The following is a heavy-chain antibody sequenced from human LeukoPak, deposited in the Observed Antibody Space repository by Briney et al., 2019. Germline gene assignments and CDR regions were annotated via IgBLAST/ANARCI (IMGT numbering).Heavy chain of an antibody. J-gene: IGHJ6*02. CDR2: ISYDGSNK. CDR3: AKDHGYSYGLYYYGMDV. V-gene: IGHV3-30*18. D-gene: IGHD5-18*01. CDR1: GFTFSSYG. Sequence: PGGSLRLSCAASGFTFSSYGIHWVRQAPGKGLEWVAVISYDGSNKYYADSVKGRFTISRDNSKNTLYLQMNSLRAEDTAVYYCAKDHGYSYGLYYYGMDVWGQGTTVTVSS.